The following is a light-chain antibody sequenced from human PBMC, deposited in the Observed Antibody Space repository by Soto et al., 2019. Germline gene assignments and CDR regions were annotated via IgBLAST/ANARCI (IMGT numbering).Light chain of an antibody. J-gene: IGKJ1*01. CDR3: QQYDKWPPT. Sequence: TQLPGTLSLSQGERATLSCRASHTITGTYLAWYQQKPGQAPRLLIHGASTRAPGIPARFSGSGSGTDFTLTISSLQSEDFAVYYCQQYDKWPPTFGQGTKVAIK. CDR1: HTITGTY. V-gene: IGKV3-15*01. CDR2: GAS.